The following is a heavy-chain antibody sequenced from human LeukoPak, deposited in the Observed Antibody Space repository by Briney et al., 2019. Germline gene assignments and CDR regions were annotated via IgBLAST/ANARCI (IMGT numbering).Heavy chain of an antibody. CDR2: INHSGST. CDR1: GGSFSGYY. J-gene: IGHJ4*02. D-gene: IGHD5-12*01. V-gene: IGHV4-34*01. Sequence: SETLSLTCAVYGGSFSGYYWSWIRQPPGKGLEWIGEINHSGSTNYNPSLKSRVTISVDTSRNQFSLKLSSVTAADTAVYYCARGGYQIDYWGQGTLVTVSS. CDR3: ARGGYQIDY.